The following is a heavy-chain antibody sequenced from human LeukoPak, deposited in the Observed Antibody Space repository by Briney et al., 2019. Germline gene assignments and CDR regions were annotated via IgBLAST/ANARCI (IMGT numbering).Heavy chain of an antibody. V-gene: IGHV1-24*01. CDR2: FDPEDGET. D-gene: IGHD3-22*01. CDR1: GYTLTELS. Sequence: ASVKVSCKVSGYTLTELSMHWVRQAPGKGLEWMGGFDPEDGETIYAQKFQGRVTMTEDTSTDTACMELSSLRSEDTAVYYCATHFHSSGYFDGAFDIWGQGTMVTVSS. J-gene: IGHJ3*02. CDR3: ATHFHSSGYFDGAFDI.